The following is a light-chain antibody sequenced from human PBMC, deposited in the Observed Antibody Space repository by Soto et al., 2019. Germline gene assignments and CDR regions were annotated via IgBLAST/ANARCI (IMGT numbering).Light chain of an antibody. CDR2: DAS. CDR1: RSISAW. V-gene: IGKV1-5*01. Sequence: DIPLPPSPSTLSASVGDRVTITYRASRSISAWLAWYQQKPGKAPELLIFDASNLKSGVPSRFSGSGSGTEFTLTISRLQPDDVATYYCLQYSSHSWTFGQGTKVEIK. J-gene: IGKJ1*01. CDR3: LQYSSHSWT.